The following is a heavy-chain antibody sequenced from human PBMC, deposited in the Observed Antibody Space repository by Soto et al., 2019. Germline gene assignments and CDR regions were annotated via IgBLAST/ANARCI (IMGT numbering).Heavy chain of an antibody. Sequence: GGSLTLSSAASGFKFSDYGMNWVRQAPGRGLEWVSYISSSSFTIHYADSVEGRFAISRDNAKNSLYLQMNSLRVEDTAVYYCARDYNDFWSGHVDYWGQGALVTVSS. V-gene: IGHV3-48*01. CDR3: ARDYNDFWSGHVDY. CDR2: ISSSSFTI. CDR1: GFKFSDYG. J-gene: IGHJ4*02. D-gene: IGHD3-3*01.